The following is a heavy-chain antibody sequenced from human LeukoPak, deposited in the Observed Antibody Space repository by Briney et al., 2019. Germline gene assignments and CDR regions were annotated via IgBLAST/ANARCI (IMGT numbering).Heavy chain of an antibody. CDR1: GYTFTNYY. CDR2: INPTGTST. J-gene: IGHJ4*02. Sequence: ASVKVSCKASGYTFTNYYMHWVRQAPGQGLEWMGLINPTGTSTNYAQKFRGRVTMTRDTSTTTVYMELSSLRSDDRAVYYCAREESGGYFDYWGQGTLVTVSS. CDR3: AREESGGYFDY. V-gene: IGHV1-46*01. D-gene: IGHD2-8*02.